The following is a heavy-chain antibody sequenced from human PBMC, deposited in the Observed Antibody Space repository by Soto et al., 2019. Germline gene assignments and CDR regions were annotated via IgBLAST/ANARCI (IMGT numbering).Heavy chain of an antibody. CDR3: AARHIVVVPAVGKGWFDY. CDR1: GYTFTGYY. Sequence: QVQLVQSGAEVKKPGASVKVSCKASGYTFTGYYMHWVRQAPGKGLEWTGWINPNSGGTNYAQKLQASVTMPRDTPIRRAYTEVKRLSSGDRSVLLCAARHIVVVPAVGKGWFDYWGQGTLVTVSS. CDR2: INPNSGGT. J-gene: IGHJ4*02. V-gene: IGHV1-2*02. D-gene: IGHD2-2*01.